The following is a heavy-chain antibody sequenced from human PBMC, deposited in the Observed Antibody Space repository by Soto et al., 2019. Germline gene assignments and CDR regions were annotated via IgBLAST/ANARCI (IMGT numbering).Heavy chain of an antibody. CDR2: IIPIFGTA. D-gene: IGHD2-15*01. Sequence: GASVKVSCKASGGTFSSYAISWVRQAPGQGLEWMGGIIPIFGTANYAQKFQGRVTITADESTSTAYMELSSLRSEDTAVYYCATALREVVAAPKNDAFDIWGQGTMVTVSS. J-gene: IGHJ3*02. V-gene: IGHV1-69*13. CDR3: ATALREVVAAPKNDAFDI. CDR1: GGTFSSYA.